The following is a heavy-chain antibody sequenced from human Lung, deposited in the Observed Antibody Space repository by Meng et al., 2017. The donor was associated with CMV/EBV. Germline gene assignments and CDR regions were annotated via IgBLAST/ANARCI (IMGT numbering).Heavy chain of an antibody. CDR1: GYTFSGFY. V-gene: IGHV1-2*06. Sequence: AQLVQSGAEVKRPGASVNISCQASGYTFSGFYMNWARQAPGHGLEWLGRVHPVSYDTHYAQKFVGRLTLTRSATINTAFMELTSLRPDDTAVYYCAKSSDNGWSSWGPGTLVTVSS. J-gene: IGHJ4*01. D-gene: IGHD6-19*01. CDR2: VHPVSYDT. CDR3: AKSSDNGWSS.